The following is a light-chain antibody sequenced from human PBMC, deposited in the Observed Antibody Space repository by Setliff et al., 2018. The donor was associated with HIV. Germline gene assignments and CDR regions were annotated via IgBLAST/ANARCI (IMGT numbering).Light chain of an antibody. Sequence: QSVLTQPASVSGSPGQSITISCTGTSSDVGSRYNYVSWYQQHPGKAPKLIIFDVTYRPSGVSDRFSGSKSGNPASLTLSGLQAEDEADYYCCSYLSTNNYVFGSGTKVTVL. CDR2: DVT. CDR3: CSYLSTNNYV. J-gene: IGLJ1*01. V-gene: IGLV2-14*03. CDR1: SSDVGSRYNY.